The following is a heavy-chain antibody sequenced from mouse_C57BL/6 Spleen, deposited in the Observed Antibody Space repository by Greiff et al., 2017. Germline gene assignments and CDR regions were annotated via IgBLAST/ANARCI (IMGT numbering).Heavy chain of an antibody. D-gene: IGHD1-1*01. J-gene: IGHJ2*01. Sequence: VQLQQSGAELMKPGASVKLSCKPTGYTFTGYWIEWVKQRPGHGLEWIGEILPESGSTNYNEKFKGKATFTADTSSNTAYVQLSSLTTEDSAIYYYARSCGTTVEDYFDYWGQGTTLTVSS. CDR3: ARSCGTTVEDYFDY. V-gene: IGHV1-9*01. CDR2: ILPESGST. CDR1: GYTFTGYW.